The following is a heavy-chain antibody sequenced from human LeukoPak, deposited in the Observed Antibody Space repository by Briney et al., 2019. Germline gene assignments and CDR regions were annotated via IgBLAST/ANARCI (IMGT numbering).Heavy chain of an antibody. Sequence: GGSLRLSCAASGFTVSSNYMSWVRQAPGKGLERVSVIYSGGSTYYADSVEGRFTISRDNSKNTLYLQMNSLRAEDTAVYYCARAPSDIVVVPAALPMDVWGKGTTVTVSS. CDR2: IYSGGST. CDR3: ARAPSDIVVVPAALPMDV. V-gene: IGHV3-53*01. J-gene: IGHJ6*03. CDR1: GFTVSSNY. D-gene: IGHD2-2*02.